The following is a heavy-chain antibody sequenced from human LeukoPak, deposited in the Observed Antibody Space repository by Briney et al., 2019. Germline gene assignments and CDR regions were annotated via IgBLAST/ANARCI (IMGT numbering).Heavy chain of an antibody. V-gene: IGHV1-2*02. J-gene: IGHJ3*02. Sequence: ASVKVSCKASGYTFTGYYMHWVRQAPGQGLEWMGWINPKSGGTNYAQKFQGRVTMTRDTSISTAYMELSRLRSDDTAVYYCARDRALPPGGPRSYAFDIWGQGTMVTVSS. CDR1: GYTFTGYY. CDR3: ARDRALPPGGPRSYAFDI. CDR2: INPKSGGT. D-gene: IGHD3-10*01.